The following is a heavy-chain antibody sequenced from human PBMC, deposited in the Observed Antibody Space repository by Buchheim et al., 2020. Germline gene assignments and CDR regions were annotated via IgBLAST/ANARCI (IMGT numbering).Heavy chain of an antibody. Sequence: QVQLVQSGAEVKKPGASVKVSCKASGYTFTSYYMHWVRQAPGQGLEWMGIINPSGGSTRYAQKFQGRVTMTRDTSRSTVYMELSSLRSEDTAVYYCARDGVYCSGGSCYHLDGMDVGGQGTT. CDR3: ARDGVYCSGGSCYHLDGMDV. CDR1: GYTFTSYY. D-gene: IGHD2-15*01. CDR2: INPSGGST. V-gene: IGHV1-46*01. J-gene: IGHJ6*02.